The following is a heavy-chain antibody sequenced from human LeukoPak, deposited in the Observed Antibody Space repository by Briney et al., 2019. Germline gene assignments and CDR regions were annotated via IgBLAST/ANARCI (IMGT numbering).Heavy chain of an antibody. J-gene: IGHJ6*02. Sequence: TGGSLRLSCAASGFTFSSYGMHWVRQAPGKGLEWVADISYDGSNKYYADSVKGRFTISRDNSKNTLYLQMNSLRAEDTAVYYCAKDSSYNWNYFYGMDVWGQGTTVTVSS. D-gene: IGHD1-20*01. CDR2: ISYDGSNK. CDR3: AKDSSYNWNYFYGMDV. V-gene: IGHV3-30*18. CDR1: GFTFSSYG.